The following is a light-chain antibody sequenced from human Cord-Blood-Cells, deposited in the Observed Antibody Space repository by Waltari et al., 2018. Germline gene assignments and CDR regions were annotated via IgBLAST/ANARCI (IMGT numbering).Light chain of an antibody. V-gene: IGLV2-11*01. CDR1: SSDVGGYNY. J-gene: IGLJ3*02. CDR3: CSYAGSYTWV. Sequence: QSALTQPFLVSGSPGRSVTTSCTGTSSDVGGYNYLSWYQQHPGKAPKLMIYDVSKRPSGVPDRFSASKSGNTASLTISGLQAEDEADYYCCSYAGSYTWVFGGGTKLTVL. CDR2: DVS.